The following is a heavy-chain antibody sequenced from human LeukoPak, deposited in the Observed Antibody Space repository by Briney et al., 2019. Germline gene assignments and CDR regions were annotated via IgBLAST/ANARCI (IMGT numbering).Heavy chain of an antibody. CDR1: GFTVSSNY. J-gene: IGHJ1*01. CDR2: IYSGGST. CDR3: ASHGGVSSGYSFQYLQH. D-gene: IGHD3-22*01. Sequence: GGSLRLSCAASGFTVSSNYMSWVRQAPGKGLEWVSVIYSGGSTYYADSVKGRFTISRDNSKNTLYLQMNSLRAEDTAVYYCASHGGVSSGYSFQYLQHWGQGTLVTVSS. V-gene: IGHV3-53*01.